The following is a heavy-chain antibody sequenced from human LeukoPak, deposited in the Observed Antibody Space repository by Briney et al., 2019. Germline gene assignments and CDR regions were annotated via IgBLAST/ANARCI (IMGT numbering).Heavy chain of an antibody. Sequence: ASVKVSCKASGYTFTGYYMHWVRQAPGQGLEWMGWINPNSGGTNYAQKFQGRVTMTRDTSISTAYMELTRLRSDDTAVYYCARDHQLPLLGWFDPWGQGTLVTVSS. CDR2: INPNSGGT. CDR3: ARDHQLPLLGWFDP. CDR1: GYTFTGYY. V-gene: IGHV1-2*02. J-gene: IGHJ5*02. D-gene: IGHD2-2*01.